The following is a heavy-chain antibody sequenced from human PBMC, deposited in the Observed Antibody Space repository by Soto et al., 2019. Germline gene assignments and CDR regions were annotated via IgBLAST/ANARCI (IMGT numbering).Heavy chain of an antibody. Sequence: SETLSLTCTVAGGSISSSTSYWGWIRQPPGKGLEWIGSINYSGSTYYSPSLKSRVTISADTSKNQFSLKLSSVTAADTAVYYCARLVNYHYYYLDVWGKGTMVTVSS. CDR2: INYSGST. CDR3: ARLVNYHYYYLDV. V-gene: IGHV4-39*01. J-gene: IGHJ6*03. CDR1: GGSISSSTSY.